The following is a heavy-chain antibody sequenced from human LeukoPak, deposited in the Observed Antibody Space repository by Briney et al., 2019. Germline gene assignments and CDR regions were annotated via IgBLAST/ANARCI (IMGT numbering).Heavy chain of an antibody. CDR3: ARSVSAYAGRGWFDP. D-gene: IGHD5-12*01. V-gene: IGHV4-39*07. CDR1: GGSIRSLGYS. Sequence: SETLSLTCSVSGGSIRSLGYSWGWIRQPPGKGLEWIASMYYTGTTYYNPPLKSRVTMSVDTSKNQFSLNLTSVTAADTAVFYCARSVSAYAGRGWFDPWGQGTLVTVSS. J-gene: IGHJ5*02. CDR2: MYYTGTT.